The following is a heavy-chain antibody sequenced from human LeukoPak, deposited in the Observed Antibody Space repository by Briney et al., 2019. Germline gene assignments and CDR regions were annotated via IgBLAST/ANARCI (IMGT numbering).Heavy chain of an antibody. Sequence: SETLSLTCTVSGGSIGSSSYYWGWIRQPPGTGLECLGSIYSGGNTYYNPSLKSRVTISVDASKNQCSLRLSSVTAADTAVYYCARGGSYYYDSSGYYFFDYWGQGTLVTVSS. CDR1: GGSIGSSSYY. CDR2: IYSGGNT. V-gene: IGHV4-39*07. D-gene: IGHD3-22*01. CDR3: ARGGSYYYDSSGYYFFDY. J-gene: IGHJ4*02.